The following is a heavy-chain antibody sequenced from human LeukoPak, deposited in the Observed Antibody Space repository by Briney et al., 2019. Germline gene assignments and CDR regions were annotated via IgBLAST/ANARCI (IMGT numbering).Heavy chain of an antibody. Sequence: ASVKVSCKASGYTFTNYYVHWVRQAPGQGLEWMGTVNLSGGSTTCAQKFQGRVTMTRDTSTRTVYMELSSLRTEDTAVYYCARDHNYLDYGQGFDPWGQGTLATVSS. V-gene: IGHV1-46*01. CDR3: ARDHNYLDYGQGFDP. D-gene: IGHD4-17*01. CDR1: GYTFTNYY. J-gene: IGHJ5*02. CDR2: VNLSGGST.